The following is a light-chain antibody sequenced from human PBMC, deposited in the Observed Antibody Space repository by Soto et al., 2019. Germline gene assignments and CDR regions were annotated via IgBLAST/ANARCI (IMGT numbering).Light chain of an antibody. CDR1: QSLLHSNGYNY. J-gene: IGKJ4*01. CDR2: LGS. V-gene: IGKV2-28*01. CDR3: MQALQTPLT. Sequence: DIVMTQSPLSLPVTPGEPASISCRSSQSLLHSNGYNYLDWYLQKPGQSPQLLIYLGSNRASGVPGRFSGSGSGTGFTLKISRVEAEDVGVYYCMQALQTPLTFGGGTKVEIK.